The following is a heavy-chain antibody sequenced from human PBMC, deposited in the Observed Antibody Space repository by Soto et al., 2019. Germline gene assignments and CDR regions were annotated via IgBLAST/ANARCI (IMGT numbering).Heavy chain of an antibody. CDR1: GGSFSGYY. J-gene: IGHJ5*02. CDR3: AGGRDTVVRGVTNWFDP. Sequence: QVQLQQWGAGLLKSSENLSLTCAVYGGSFSGYYWNWLRQPPGEGLEWIGKIDQSGSTNYNPSLKSRVTMSVDTSRSQFSLKLTSVTAMDTAVYYCAGGRDTVVRGVTNWFDPWGQGTLVTVSS. V-gene: IGHV4-34*01. D-gene: IGHD3-10*01. CDR2: IDQSGST.